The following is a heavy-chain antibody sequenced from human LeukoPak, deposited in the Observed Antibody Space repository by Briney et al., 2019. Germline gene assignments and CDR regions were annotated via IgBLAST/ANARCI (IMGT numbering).Heavy chain of an antibody. CDR1: GYSVINGYY. CDR2: VYHSGST. CDR3: ARGNNGYDV. V-gene: IGHV4-38-2*02. D-gene: IGHD5-12*01. Sequence: SSETLSLTCTVSGYSVINGYYWGWIRQPPGKGLEWVASVYHSGSTNYSPSLKGRVTISLDTSKNQLSLKLTSVTAADTAAYYCARGNNGYDVWGQGNLVTVSS. J-gene: IGHJ4*02.